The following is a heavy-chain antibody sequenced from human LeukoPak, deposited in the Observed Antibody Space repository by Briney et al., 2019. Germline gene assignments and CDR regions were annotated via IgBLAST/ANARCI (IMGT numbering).Heavy chain of an antibody. J-gene: IGHJ4*02. CDR1: GGSISSGDYY. Sequence: SETLSLTCTVSGGSISSGDYYWSWIRQPPGKGLEWIGYIYYSGSTYYNPSLKSRVTISVDTSKNQISLKLSSVTAADTAVYYCARTIFGVVTLDYWGQGTLVTVSS. V-gene: IGHV4-30-4*01. CDR3: ARTIFGVVTLDY. CDR2: IYYSGST. D-gene: IGHD3-3*01.